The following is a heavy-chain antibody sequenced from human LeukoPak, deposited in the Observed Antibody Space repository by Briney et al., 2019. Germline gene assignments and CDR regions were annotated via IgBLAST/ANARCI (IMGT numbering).Heavy chain of an antibody. V-gene: IGHV1-69*13. Sequence: SVKVSCKASGYTFTSYYMHWVRQAPGQGLEWMGGIIPIFGTANYAQKFQGRVTITADESTSTAYMELSSLRSEDTAVYYCARGDCSGGSCYPYYYYYGMDVWGQGTTVTVSS. J-gene: IGHJ6*02. CDR1: GYTFTSYY. CDR2: IIPIFGTA. D-gene: IGHD2-15*01. CDR3: ARGDCSGGSCYPYYYYYGMDV.